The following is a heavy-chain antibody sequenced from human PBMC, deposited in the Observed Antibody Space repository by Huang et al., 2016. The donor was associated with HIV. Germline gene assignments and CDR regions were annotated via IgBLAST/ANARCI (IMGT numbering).Heavy chain of an antibody. J-gene: IGHJ5*01. V-gene: IGHV4-34*02. CDR2: INHAGVT. CDR3: AREIMISFGGPFDS. CDR1: GGSFSGYF. D-gene: IGHD3-16*01. Sequence: VQLEQWGAGLLKPSETLSLTCAVYGGSFSGYFWNWIRQSPGKGLEWIGQINHAGVTDYNPSLKSRATISVDTSKNQCSLKLTSVTAADTAIYYCAREIMISFGGPFDSWGHGNLVTVSS.